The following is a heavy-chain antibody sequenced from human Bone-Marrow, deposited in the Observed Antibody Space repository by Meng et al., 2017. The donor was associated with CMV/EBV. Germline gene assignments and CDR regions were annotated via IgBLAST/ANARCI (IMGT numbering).Heavy chain of an antibody. CDR3: AREVINGIGATVS. V-gene: IGHV1-46*04. J-gene: IGHJ5*02. CDR2: INLGPGNT. CDR1: GGTFSSYA. D-gene: IGHD1-26*01. Sequence: ASVKVSCKASGGTFSSYAISWVRQAPGQGLEWMGIINLGPGNTKYSPKLRGRVTISRDTSTSTVYMELSSLTSEDTALYYCAREVINGIGATVSWGQGTLVTVSS.